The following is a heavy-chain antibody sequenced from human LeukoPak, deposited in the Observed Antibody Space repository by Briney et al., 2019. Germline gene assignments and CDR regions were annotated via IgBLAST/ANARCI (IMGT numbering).Heavy chain of an antibody. Sequence: GGSLRLSCAASGFTFSSYAMSWVRQAPGKGLEWVSAISGSGGITYYADSVKGRFTISRDNSKNTLFLQMNSLRAEDTAVYHCAKVPTIVVVIALSFDSWGQGTLVTVSS. CDR2: ISGSGGIT. CDR1: GFTFSSYA. D-gene: IGHD3-22*01. V-gene: IGHV3-23*01. J-gene: IGHJ4*02. CDR3: AKVPTIVVVIALSFDS.